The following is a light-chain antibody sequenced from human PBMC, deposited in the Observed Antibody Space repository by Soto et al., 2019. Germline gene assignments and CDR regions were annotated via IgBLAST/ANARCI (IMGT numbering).Light chain of an antibody. V-gene: IGKV3-20*01. CDR2: GAS. J-gene: IGKJ3*01. CDR1: QSVSSSY. Sequence: EIVLTQSPGTLYWSAGERATLSCRASQSVSSSYLAWYQQKPGQDPRLLIYGASSRATGIPDRFSGSGSGTDFTLTISRLEPEDFAVYYCQQYGSSPPFTFGPGTKVDIK. CDR3: QQYGSSPPFT.